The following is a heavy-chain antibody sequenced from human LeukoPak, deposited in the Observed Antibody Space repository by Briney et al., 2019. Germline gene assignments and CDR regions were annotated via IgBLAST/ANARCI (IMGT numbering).Heavy chain of an antibody. CDR1: GFTFSSSA. CDR3: AKDHLEMATAGCFDY. J-gene: IGHJ4*02. D-gene: IGHD5-24*01. Sequence: PGGSLRLSCAASGFTFSSSAMHWVRQAPGKGLEWVAFIRFDGTNKYYADSVKGRFTISRDNSKNTLYLQMNSLRAEDTAVYYCAKDHLEMATAGCFDYWGQGTLVTVSS. CDR2: IRFDGTNK. V-gene: IGHV3-30*02.